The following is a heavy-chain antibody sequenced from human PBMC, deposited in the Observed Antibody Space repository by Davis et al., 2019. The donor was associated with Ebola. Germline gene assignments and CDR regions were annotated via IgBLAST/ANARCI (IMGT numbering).Heavy chain of an antibody. CDR2: TYHSGST. Sequence: MPPETLSLTCTLSAGSISSSSYYCGWTRQPPGNGLEWIGRTYHSGSTNYNPSLKSRVTISVDTSKNQFALKLSSVTAADAAVYYCARDLGMATGAFDIWGQGTMVTVSS. D-gene: IGHD5-24*01. V-gene: IGHV4-39*06. J-gene: IGHJ3*02. CDR1: AGSISSSSYY. CDR3: ARDLGMATGAFDI.